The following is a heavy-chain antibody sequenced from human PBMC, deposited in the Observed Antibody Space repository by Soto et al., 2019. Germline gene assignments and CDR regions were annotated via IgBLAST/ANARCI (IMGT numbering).Heavy chain of an antibody. CDR3: ARTRGLRHHYYYGMDV. Sequence: PSETLSLTCTVSGGSISSSSYYWGWIRQPPGKGLEWIGSIYYSGSTYYNPSLKSRVTISVDTSKNQFSLKLSSVTAADTAVYYCARTRGLRHHYYYGMDVWGQGTTVTVSS. D-gene: IGHD2-8*02. CDR2: IYYSGST. V-gene: IGHV4-39*01. J-gene: IGHJ6*02. CDR1: GGSISSSSYY.